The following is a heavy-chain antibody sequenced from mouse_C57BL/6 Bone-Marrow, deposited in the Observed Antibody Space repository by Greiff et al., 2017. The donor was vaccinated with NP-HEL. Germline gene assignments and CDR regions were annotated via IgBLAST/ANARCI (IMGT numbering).Heavy chain of an antibody. CDR2: IDPENGDT. V-gene: IGHV14-4*01. CDR1: GFNIKDDY. CDR3: TTGDGYYVAWFAY. D-gene: IGHD2-3*01. J-gene: IGHJ3*01. Sequence: VQLQQSGAELVRPGASVKLSCTASGFNIKDDYMHWVKQRPEQGLEWIGWIDPENGDTEYASKFQGKATITADTSSNTAYLQLSSLTSEDTAVYYCTTGDGYYVAWFAYWGQGTLVTVSA.